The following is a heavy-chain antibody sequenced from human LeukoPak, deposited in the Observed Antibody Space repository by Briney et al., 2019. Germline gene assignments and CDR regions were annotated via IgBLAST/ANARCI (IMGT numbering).Heavy chain of an antibody. CDR2: ISDSGGST. Sequence: GGSLRLSCAASGFTFNYYAMSWVRQAPGKGLEWVSGISDSGGSTYYTDSVKGRFTISRDNSKNTVYLQMNNLRAEDTAVYFCVRHDSFIPYWGQGSLVTVSS. J-gene: IGHJ4*02. V-gene: IGHV3-23*01. D-gene: IGHD5-18*01. CDR3: VRHDSFIPY. CDR1: GFTFNYYA.